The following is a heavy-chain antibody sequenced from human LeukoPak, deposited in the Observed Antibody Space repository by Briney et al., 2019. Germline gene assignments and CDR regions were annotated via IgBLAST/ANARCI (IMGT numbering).Heavy chain of an antibody. Sequence: GGSLRLSCAASGFTFSSYEMKWVRQAPGKGLEWVSYISSSGSTIHYADSVKGRFTNSRDNAKNSLYLQMNSLRAEDTAVYYCARVDRGFHTVVDYWGQGTLVTVSS. CDR3: ARVDRGFHTVVDY. CDR1: GFTFSSYE. V-gene: IGHV3-48*03. J-gene: IGHJ4*02. D-gene: IGHD2-21*01. CDR2: ISSSGSTI.